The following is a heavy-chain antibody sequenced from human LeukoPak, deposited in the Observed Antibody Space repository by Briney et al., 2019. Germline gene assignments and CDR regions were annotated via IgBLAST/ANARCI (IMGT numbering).Heavy chain of an antibody. J-gene: IGHJ4*02. CDR3: ARAAHYRDRSQGYDY. CDR1: GYTFTGYY. Sequence: GASVKVSCKASGYTFTGYYMHWARQAPGQGLVWMGWINPNSGGTNYAQKFQGRVTMTRDTSISTAYMELSRLRSDVTAVYYCARAAHYRDRSQGYDYWGQGTLVTVSS. D-gene: IGHD3-16*02. V-gene: IGHV1-2*02. CDR2: INPNSGGT.